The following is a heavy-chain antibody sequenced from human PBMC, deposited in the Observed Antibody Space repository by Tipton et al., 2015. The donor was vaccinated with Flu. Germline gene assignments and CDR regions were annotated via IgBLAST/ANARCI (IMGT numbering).Heavy chain of an antibody. CDR2: IYYSGST. Sequence: TLSLTCTVSGGSISSSSYYWDWIRQPPGKGLEWIGSIYYSGSTYYNPSLKSRVTISVDTSKNQFSLKLSSVTAADTAVYYCARPRGIAAAGTGVGWFDPWGQGTLVTVS. J-gene: IGHJ5*02. V-gene: IGHV4-39*07. CDR3: ARPRGIAAAGTGVGWFDP. CDR1: GGSISSSSYY. D-gene: IGHD6-13*01.